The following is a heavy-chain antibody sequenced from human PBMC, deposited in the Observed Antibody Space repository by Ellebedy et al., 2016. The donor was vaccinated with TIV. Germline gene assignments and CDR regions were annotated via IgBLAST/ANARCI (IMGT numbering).Heavy chain of an antibody. D-gene: IGHD3-10*01. Sequence: PGGSLRLSCAASGFTFSDYYMSWIRQAPGKGLEWVSYISSSSTHTNYADSVKGRFTISRDNAKRSLFLQMNSLRAEDTAVYFCARDRDAEDFDYWGQGTLVTVSS. J-gene: IGHJ4*02. CDR2: ISSSSTHT. V-gene: IGHV3-11*06. CDR1: GFTFSDYY. CDR3: ARDRDAEDFDY.